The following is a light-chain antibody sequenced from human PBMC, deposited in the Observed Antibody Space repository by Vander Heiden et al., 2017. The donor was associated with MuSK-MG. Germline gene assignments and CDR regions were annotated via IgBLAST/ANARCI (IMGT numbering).Light chain of an antibody. CDR3: RRFKTYGIT. V-gene: IGKV1-9*01. CDR1: QGISSD. CDR2: GAS. Sequence: DIQLTQSPSFLPASVGDRVTLTCRASQGISSDLAWYQQKPRTAPKLLIYGASTLQSGVPSRLSGRASGAGLTLTISMLHPEDFTTYYCRRFKTYGITFGAGTKVEIK. J-gene: IGKJ4*01.